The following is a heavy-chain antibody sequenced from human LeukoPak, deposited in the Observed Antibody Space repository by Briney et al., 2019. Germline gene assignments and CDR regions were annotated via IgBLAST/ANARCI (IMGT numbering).Heavy chain of an antibody. CDR2: INPSGGST. J-gene: IGHJ3*02. CDR1: GCTFTSYY. CDR3: ARDLSSSYRDAFDI. Sequence: ASVKVSCKASGCTFTSYYMHWVRQAPGQGLGWMGIINPSGGSTSYAQKFQGRVTMTRDMSTSTVYMELRSLRSEDTAVYCCARDLSSSYRDAFDIWGQGTMVTVSS. V-gene: IGHV1-46*01. D-gene: IGHD3-22*01.